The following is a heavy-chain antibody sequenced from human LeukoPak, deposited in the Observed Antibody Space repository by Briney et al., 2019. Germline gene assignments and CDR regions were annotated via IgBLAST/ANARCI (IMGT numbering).Heavy chain of an antibody. Sequence: PSETLSLTCTVSGYSISSGYYWGWIRQPPGKGLEWSGTIYHSGSTYYNPSLKSRVTISVDTSKNQFSLNLSSVTAADTAVYYCARQTGSSQIVGATTRFDPWGQGTLVTVSS. CDR2: IYHSGST. CDR3: ARQTGSSQIVGATTRFDP. J-gene: IGHJ5*02. D-gene: IGHD1-26*01. CDR1: GYSISSGYY. V-gene: IGHV4-38-2*02.